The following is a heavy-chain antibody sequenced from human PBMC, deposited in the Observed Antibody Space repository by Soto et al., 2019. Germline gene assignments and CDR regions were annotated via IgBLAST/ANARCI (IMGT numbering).Heavy chain of an antibody. J-gene: IGHJ4*02. D-gene: IGHD3-10*01. CDR1: GFTFSSYA. CDR3: ARGSKDSYPGSRIFDF. CDR2: ISGSDGST. V-gene: IGHV3-23*01. Sequence: PGGSLRLSCATSGFTFSSYAMSWVRQAPGKGLEWVSVISGSDGSTYYADSVKDRFTISRDNSKNTLFLQMNSLRGEDTAVYFCARGSKDSYPGSRIFDFWGRGTLVTVSS.